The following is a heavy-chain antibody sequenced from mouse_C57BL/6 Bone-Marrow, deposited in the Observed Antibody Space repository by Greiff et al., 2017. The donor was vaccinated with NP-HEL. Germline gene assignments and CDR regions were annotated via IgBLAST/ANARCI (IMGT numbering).Heavy chain of an antibody. CDR2: IYPRSGNT. D-gene: IGHD2-2*01. CDR3: ARRRGYYGYDY. J-gene: IGHJ2*01. Sequence: QVQLKESGAELARPGASVKLSCKASGYTFTSYGISWVKQRTGQGLEWIGEIYPRSGNTYYNEKFKGKATLTADKSSSTAYMELRSLTSEDSAVYFCARRRGYYGYDYWGQGTTLTVSS. V-gene: IGHV1-81*01. CDR1: GYTFTSYG.